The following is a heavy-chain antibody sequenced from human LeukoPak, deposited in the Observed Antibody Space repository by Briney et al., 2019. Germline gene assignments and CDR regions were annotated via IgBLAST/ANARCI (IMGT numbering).Heavy chain of an antibody. D-gene: IGHD6-13*01. V-gene: IGHV1-46*01. J-gene: IGHJ4*02. CDR1: VYTFTSYY. CDR3: ARDKGFVAAAGD. Sequence: ASVKVSCKASVYTFTSYYMHWVRQAPGQGLEWMGIINPSGGSTSYAQKFQGRVTMTRDTYTSTVYMELSSLRSEDTAVYYCARDKGFVAAAGDWGQGTLVTVSS. CDR2: INPSGGST.